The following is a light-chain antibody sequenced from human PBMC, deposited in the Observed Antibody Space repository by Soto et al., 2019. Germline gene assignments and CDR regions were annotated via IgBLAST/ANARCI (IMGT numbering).Light chain of an antibody. Sequence: EVVLTQSPVTLSLSPGERATLSCRASQSFRGRLAWYQQQPGQAPRLLIYDAYNMATGIPPRFSGSGSGTDFTLTISSLEPEDSAVYYCQQRHMWPITFGQGTRLEIK. V-gene: IGKV3-11*01. CDR3: QQRHMWPIT. CDR1: QSFRGR. CDR2: DAY. J-gene: IGKJ5*01.